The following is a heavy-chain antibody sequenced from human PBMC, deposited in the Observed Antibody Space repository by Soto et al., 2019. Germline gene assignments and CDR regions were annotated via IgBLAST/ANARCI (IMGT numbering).Heavy chain of an antibody. CDR1: GFTFSSYA. CDR3: ANSLIQGASDYGDYLYSDAFDI. J-gene: IGHJ3*02. D-gene: IGHD4-17*01. Sequence: GGSLRLSCAASGFTFSSYAMSWVRQAPGKGLEWVSAISGSGGSTYYADSVKGRFTISRDNSKNTLYLQMNSLRAEDTAVYYCANSLIQGASDYGDYLYSDAFDIWGQGTMVTVSS. V-gene: IGHV3-23*01. CDR2: ISGSGGST.